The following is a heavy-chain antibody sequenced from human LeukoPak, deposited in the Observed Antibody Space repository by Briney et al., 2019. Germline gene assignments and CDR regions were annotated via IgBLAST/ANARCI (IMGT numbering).Heavy chain of an antibody. D-gene: IGHD1-7*01. CDR1: GFTFSSYS. J-gene: IGHJ5*02. CDR2: ISSSSSYI. V-gene: IGHV3-21*01. CDR3: ASSWNLNWFDP. Sequence: PGRSLRLSCAASGFTFSSYSMNWVRQAPGKGLEWVSSISSSSSYIYYADSVKGRFTISRDNAKNSLYLQMNSLRAEDTAVYYCASSWNLNWFDPWGQGTLVTVSS.